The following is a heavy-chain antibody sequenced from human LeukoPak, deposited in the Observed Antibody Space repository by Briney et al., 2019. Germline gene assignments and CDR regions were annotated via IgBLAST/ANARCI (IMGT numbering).Heavy chain of an antibody. V-gene: IGHV4-34*01. J-gene: IGHJ4*02. CDR2: INHSGST. D-gene: IGHD4-11*01. CDR1: GGSFSGYY. Sequence: SETLSLTCAVYGGSFSGYYRSWIRQPPGKGLEWIGEINHSGSTNYNPSLKSRVTISVDTSKNQFSLKLSSVTAADTAVYYCARGLTVTTRYFDYWGQGTLVTVSS. CDR3: ARGLTVTTRYFDY.